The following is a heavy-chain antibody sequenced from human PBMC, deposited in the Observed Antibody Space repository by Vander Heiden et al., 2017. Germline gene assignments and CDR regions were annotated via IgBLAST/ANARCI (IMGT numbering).Heavy chain of an antibody. Sequence: ELQLVESGGGLVQPGRYLRLSCAASGFTFNDYAMHWVRQSPGKGLEWVSGISWNGGGTDYADSVKGRFTISRDNARNALYLQMNSLTVEDSALYYCAKDFDYNHSGELMDYWGLGTLVTVSS. J-gene: IGHJ4*02. V-gene: IGHV3-9*01. CDR1: GFTFNDYA. D-gene: IGHD1-26*01. CDR3: AKDFDYNHSGELMDY. CDR2: ISWNGGGT.